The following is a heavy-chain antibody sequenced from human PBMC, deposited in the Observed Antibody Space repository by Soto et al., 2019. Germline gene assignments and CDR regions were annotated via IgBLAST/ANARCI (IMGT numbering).Heavy chain of an antibody. CDR3: ERTNDNWGGGSDY. Sequence: GESLKISFKASGYSCPNYWIRWVLQKPGQGLECVGIMYPLVLDSKYSPSFEDQVTISVDKSTSTAYLQWISLKASDTAIYYCERTNDNWGGGSDYWGQGTQVTVSS. D-gene: IGHD3-16*01. J-gene: IGHJ4*02. CDR2: MYPLVLDS. V-gene: IGHV5-51*01. CDR1: GYSCPNYW.